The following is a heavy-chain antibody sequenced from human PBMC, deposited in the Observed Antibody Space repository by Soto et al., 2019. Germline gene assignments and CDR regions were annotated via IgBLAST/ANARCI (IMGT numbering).Heavy chain of an antibody. CDR2: INHSGST. CDR1: GGSFSGYY. V-gene: IGHV4-34*01. CDR3: ASGYDSYYYYGMDV. J-gene: IGHJ6*02. D-gene: IGHD5-12*01. Sequence: PSETLSLTCAVYGGSFSGYYWSWIRQPPGKGLEWIGEINHSGSTNYNPSLKSRVTISVDTSKNQFSLKLSSVTAADTAVYYCASGYDSYYYYGMDVWGQGTTVTVYS.